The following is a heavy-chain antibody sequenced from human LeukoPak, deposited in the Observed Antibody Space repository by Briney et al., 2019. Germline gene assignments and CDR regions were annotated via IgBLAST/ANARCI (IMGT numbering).Heavy chain of an antibody. Sequence: SETLSLTCTVSGDSISSSNCYWGWIRQPPGKGLEWIGSIYFSGGTYYNPSLKSRVTISVDTSKNQFSLKLSSVTAADTAVYYCARFALYTDYYDKPFDYWGQGTLVTVSS. J-gene: IGHJ4*02. CDR1: GDSISSSNCY. CDR3: ARFALYTDYYDKPFDY. D-gene: IGHD3-22*01. V-gene: IGHV4-39*07. CDR2: IYFSGGT.